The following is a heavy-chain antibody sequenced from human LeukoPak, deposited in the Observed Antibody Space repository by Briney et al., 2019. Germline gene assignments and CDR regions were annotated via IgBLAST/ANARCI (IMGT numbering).Heavy chain of an antibody. CDR3: ARDCMRWPDFDY. J-gene: IGHJ4*02. CDR2: IKQDGSEK. V-gene: IGHV3-7*01. D-gene: IGHD5-24*01. Sequence: PGGSLRLSYAASGFTFSSYAMSWVRQAPGKGLEWVANIKQDGSEKYYVDSVKGRFTISRDNAKNSLYLQMNSLRAEDTAVYYCARDCMRWPDFDYWGQGTLVTVSS. CDR1: GFTFSSYA.